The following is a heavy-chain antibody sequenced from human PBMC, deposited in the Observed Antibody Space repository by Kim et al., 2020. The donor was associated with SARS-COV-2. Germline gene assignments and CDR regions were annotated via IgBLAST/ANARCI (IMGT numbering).Heavy chain of an antibody. CDR2: ISSSSSYI. V-gene: IGHV3-21*01. Sequence: GGSLRLSCAASRFTFSSYSMNWVRQAPGKGLEWVASISSSSSYIYYADSVKGRFTISRDNAKNSLYLQMNSLRAEDTAVYYCARVEVVVAAPYNCFDPWGQGTLVTVSS. D-gene: IGHD2-15*01. J-gene: IGHJ5*02. CDR3: ARVEVVVAAPYNCFDP. CDR1: RFTFSSYS.